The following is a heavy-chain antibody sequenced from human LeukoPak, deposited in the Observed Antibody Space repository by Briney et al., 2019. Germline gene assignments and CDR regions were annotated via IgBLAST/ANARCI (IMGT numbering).Heavy chain of an antibody. CDR3: AGDSTAVDGTGLFDS. CDR1: RFTGSSNH. V-gene: IGHV3-66*02. J-gene: IGHJ4*02. CDR2: IYSDGTT. D-gene: IGHD6-19*01. Sequence: GGSLRLSCGASRFTGSSNHMNWVRQAPGKGLGWVSVIYSDGTTSYTDSVKGRFTISRDNSKNTLFLQMISLRAEDTAVYYCAGDSTAVDGTGLFDSWGQGTLVTVSS.